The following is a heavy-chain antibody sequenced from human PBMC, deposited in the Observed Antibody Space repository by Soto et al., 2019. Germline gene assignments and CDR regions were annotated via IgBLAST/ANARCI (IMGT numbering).Heavy chain of an antibody. Sequence: PGGSLRLSCAASGFTFSGSAMHWVRQASGKGLEWVGRIRSKANRYATAYAASVKGRFTISREDSKNTAYLQMNSLKPEDTALYYCTVVVPPAIPDYRGQGDXVTVS. V-gene: IGHV3-73*01. J-gene: IGHJ4*02. D-gene: IGHD2-2*01. CDR2: IRSKANRYAT. CDR1: GFTFSGSA. CDR3: TVVVPPAIPDY.